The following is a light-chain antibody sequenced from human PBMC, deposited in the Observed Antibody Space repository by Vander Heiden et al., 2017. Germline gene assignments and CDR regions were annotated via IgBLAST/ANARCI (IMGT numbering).Light chain of an antibody. J-gene: IGKJ3*01. CDR1: QSVLYSSNNKNY. Sequence: DIVMTQSPDSLAVSLGERATINCKSSQSVLYSSNNKNYLAWYQQKPGQPPKLLIYWASTRESGVPDRFSGSGSGTDFTLTISSLQAEDVAVYYCQQDDSTPVTFGHRTKVDIK. V-gene: IGKV4-1*01. CDR3: QQDDSTPVT. CDR2: WAS.